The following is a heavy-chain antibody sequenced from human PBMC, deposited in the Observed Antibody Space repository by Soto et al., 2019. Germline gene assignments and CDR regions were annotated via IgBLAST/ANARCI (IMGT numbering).Heavy chain of an antibody. Sequence: QAQLVQSGAEVKEPGASVKVSCKASGYSFTTSGITWVRQAPGQGLEWMGWISTYNGNTNHAQKLQDRVTLTTDTSTSTAYMELRSLRSDDTAVYYCARRLYGDYDYWGQGTLVTVSS. D-gene: IGHD4-17*01. J-gene: IGHJ4*02. CDR2: ISTYNGNT. CDR1: GYSFTTSG. V-gene: IGHV1-18*01. CDR3: ARRLYGDYDY.